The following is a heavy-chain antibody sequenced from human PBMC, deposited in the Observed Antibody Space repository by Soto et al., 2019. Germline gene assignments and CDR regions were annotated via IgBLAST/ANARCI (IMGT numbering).Heavy chain of an antibody. CDR1: GYTFTAYG. CDR2: VSTHDDRT. CDR3: ARELNTESSSYYSFAF. D-gene: IGHD3-22*01. V-gene: IGHV1-18*01. J-gene: IGHJ4*02. Sequence: QVQRVQSGPEVKMPGASVKVSCKTSGYTFTAYGLAWLRQAPGQRPEWMGWVSTHDDRTNYARKSNGRVTMTTDRSTTTTSLELGSLGTDYTAVYYCARELNTESSSYYSFAFLGQGTLVTVSS.